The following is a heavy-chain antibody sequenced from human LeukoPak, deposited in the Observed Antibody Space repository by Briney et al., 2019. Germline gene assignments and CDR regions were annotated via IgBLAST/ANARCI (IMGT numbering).Heavy chain of an antibody. Sequence: GGSLRLSYAGSGFTFSSYWMNWVRQAPGKGLEWVASIKEDGTETYSVDSVKGRFTISRDNTKKALYLQMNSLRAADTAVYYCARSGKIHTYNWFDPWGQGTLVTVSS. J-gene: IGHJ5*02. D-gene: IGHD5-18*01. CDR2: IKEDGTET. CDR1: GFTFSSYW. CDR3: ARSGKIHTYNWFDP. V-gene: IGHV3-7*05.